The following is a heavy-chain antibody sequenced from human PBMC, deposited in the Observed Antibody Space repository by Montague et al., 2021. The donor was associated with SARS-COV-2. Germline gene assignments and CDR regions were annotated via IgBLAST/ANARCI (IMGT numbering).Heavy chain of an antibody. D-gene: IGHD6-19*01. CDR2: ISSDGTNK. Sequence: SLRLSCAASGFTFSSDSMYWVRQAPGKGLEWVAVISSDGTNKYFPDSVRGRSTITRDNSKNTLFLQMNSLRPEDTAVYYCARPGIQNNGWYLSYFDHWGQGTLVTVSS. J-gene: IGHJ4*03. CDR3: ARPGIQNNGWYLSYFDH. V-gene: IGHV3-30*04. CDR1: GFTFSSDS.